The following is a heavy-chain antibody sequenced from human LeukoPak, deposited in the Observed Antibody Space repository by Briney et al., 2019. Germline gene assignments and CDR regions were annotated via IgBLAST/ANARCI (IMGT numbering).Heavy chain of an antibody. D-gene: IGHD5-18*01. V-gene: IGHV4-39*01. CDR2: IYYSGST. CDR3: ASRGYTYGPLD. J-gene: IGHJ4*02. CDR1: GVSISSSNYY. Sequence: PSETLSLTLTVSGVSISSSNYYWGWIRQPPGKGLEWIGSIYYSGSTYYNASLKSRVTISVDTSKKQFSLTLTSVTAADTAVYYCASRGYTYGPLDWGQGTLVSVSS.